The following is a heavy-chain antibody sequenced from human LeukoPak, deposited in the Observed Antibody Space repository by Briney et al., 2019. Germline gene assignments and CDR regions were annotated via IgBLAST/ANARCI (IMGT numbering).Heavy chain of an antibody. Sequence: SETLSLTCTVSGGSISSYYWSWIRQPPGKGLEWIGYIYYSGSTNYNPSLKSRVTISVDTSKNQFSLKLSSVTAADTAVYYYARRDSSWYQGGYYYYYMDVWGKGTTVTVSS. D-gene: IGHD6-13*01. CDR2: IYYSGST. CDR3: ARRDSSWYQGGYYYYYMDV. CDR1: GGSISSYY. V-gene: IGHV4-59*08. J-gene: IGHJ6*03.